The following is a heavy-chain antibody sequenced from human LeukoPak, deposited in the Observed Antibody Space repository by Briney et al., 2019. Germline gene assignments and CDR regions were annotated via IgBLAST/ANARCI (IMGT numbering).Heavy chain of an antibody. Sequence: GGSLRLXCAASGFTFSSYEMNWVRQAPGKGLEWVSYISSSGSTIYYADSVKGRFTISRDNAKNSLYLQMNSLRAEDTAVYYCARAPGATYDFDYWGQGTLVTVSS. J-gene: IGHJ4*02. V-gene: IGHV3-48*03. D-gene: IGHD1-26*01. CDR1: GFTFSSYE. CDR3: ARAPGATYDFDY. CDR2: ISSSGSTI.